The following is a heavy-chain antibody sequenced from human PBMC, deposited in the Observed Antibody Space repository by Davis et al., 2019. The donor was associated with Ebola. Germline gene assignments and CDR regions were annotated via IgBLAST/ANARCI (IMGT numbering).Heavy chain of an antibody. CDR3: ARSNV. J-gene: IGHJ6*02. Sequence: PGGSLRLSCAASGFIFRSYVMSWVRQAPGKGLEWVSFISSSSNYIYYADSVKVRFTTSRDNAKNSLYLQMNSLRAEDTAVYYCARSNVWGQGTTVTVSS. CDR2: ISSSSNYI. V-gene: IGHV3-21*01. D-gene: IGHD5/OR15-5a*01. CDR1: GFIFRSYV.